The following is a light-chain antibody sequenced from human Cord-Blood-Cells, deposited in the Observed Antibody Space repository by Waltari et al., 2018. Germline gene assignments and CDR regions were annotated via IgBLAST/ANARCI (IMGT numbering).Light chain of an antibody. J-gene: IGKJ4*01. Sequence: DLQMTQSPSSLSASVGDRVPITCRASQRISSYLNWYQQKPGKAPKLLIYAASSLQSGVPSRFSGSGSGTDFTLTISSLQPEDFATYYCQQSYSTPLTFGGGTKVEIK. CDR2: AAS. CDR1: QRISSY. V-gene: IGKV1-39*01. CDR3: QQSYSTPLT.